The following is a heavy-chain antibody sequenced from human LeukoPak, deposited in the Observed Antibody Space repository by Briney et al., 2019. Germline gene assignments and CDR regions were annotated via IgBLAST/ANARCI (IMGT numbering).Heavy chain of an antibody. J-gene: IGHJ3*02. V-gene: IGHV4-61*02. D-gene: IGHD3-3*01. CDR2: IYTSGST. Sequence: SQTLSLTCTGSGGSISSGSYYWRWIRQPAGKGLEWIGRIYTSGSTNYNPSLKSRVTISVDTSKNQFSLKLSSVTAADTAVYYCARDLGWLLAFDIWGQGTMVTVSS. CDR3: ARDLGWLLAFDI. CDR1: GGSISSGSYY.